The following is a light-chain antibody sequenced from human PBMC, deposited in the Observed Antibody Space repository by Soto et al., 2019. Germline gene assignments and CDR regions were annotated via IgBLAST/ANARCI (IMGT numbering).Light chain of an antibody. CDR2: EVS. CDR1: QSLLHIAGQTH. Sequence: VVLTQSRLSLPVTPGEPASISCRSTQSLLHIAGQTHLFWYLQKPGQYPQILIYEVSNRFSGVPDRFSGSGSGTDFKLTISRVEAEDVGLYECFQRTHLTPTFGQGTRLEI. V-gene: IGKV2D-29*02. CDR3: FQRTHLTPT. J-gene: IGKJ5*01.